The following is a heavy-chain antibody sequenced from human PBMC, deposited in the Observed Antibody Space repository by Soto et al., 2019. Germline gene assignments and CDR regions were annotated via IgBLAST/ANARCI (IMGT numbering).Heavy chain of an antibody. CDR1: GFTFSSYA. CDR3: ARDLGWLAD. V-gene: IGHV3-33*01. J-gene: IGHJ4*02. CDR2: IWYDGSNK. Sequence: QVQLVESGGGVVQPGRSLRLSCAASGFTFSSYAMHWVRQAPGKGLEWVAVIWYDGSNKYYADSVEGRFTISRDNSKNTLYLQMNSLRVEDTAVYKCARDLGWLADWGQGTLVTFSS. D-gene: IGHD6-19*01.